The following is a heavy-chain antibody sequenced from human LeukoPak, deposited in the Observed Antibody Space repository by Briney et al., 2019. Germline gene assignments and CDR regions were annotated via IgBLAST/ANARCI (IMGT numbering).Heavy chain of an antibody. V-gene: IGHV3-33*08. CDR3: ARVAGDGYSSWDY. D-gene: IGHD5-24*01. Sequence: GGSLRLSCAASGFTLSSFAMHWARQAPGKGLEWVAFIYYDGSHQYYRDSVKGRFTISRDTSKNMVYLQMNSLRVEDTAVYFCARVAGDGYSSWDYWGQGTLVTVSS. CDR1: GFTLSSFA. CDR2: IYYDGSHQ. J-gene: IGHJ4*02.